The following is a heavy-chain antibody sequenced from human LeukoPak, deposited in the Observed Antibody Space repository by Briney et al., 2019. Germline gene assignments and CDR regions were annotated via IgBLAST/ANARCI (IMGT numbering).Heavy chain of an antibody. CDR3: ARASGPFDY. D-gene: IGHD3-10*01. CDR1: GFTFSTSV. CDR2: LSDSGGAT. J-gene: IGHJ4*02. Sequence: PGGSLRLSCAASGFTFSTSVMAWVRQAPGKGLQWVSSLSDSGGATYYADSVKGRFTISRDNSKNTLYLQMNSLRAEDTAVYSCARASGPFDYWGQGTLVTVSS. V-gene: IGHV3-23*01.